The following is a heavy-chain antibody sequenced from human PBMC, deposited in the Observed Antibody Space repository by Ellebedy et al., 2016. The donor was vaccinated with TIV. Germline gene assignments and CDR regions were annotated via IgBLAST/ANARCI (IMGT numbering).Heavy chain of an antibody. J-gene: IGHJ4*02. V-gene: IGHV1-24*01. CDR1: GYTLTELS. CDR2: FDPEDGET. D-gene: IGHD3-10*01. CDR3: ATGRIITYYFDY. Sequence: ASVKVSXXVSGYTLTELSMHWVRQAPGKGLEWMGGFDPEDGETIYAQKFQGRVTMTEDTSTDTAYMELSSLRSEDTAVYYCATGRIITYYFDYWGQGTLVTVSS.